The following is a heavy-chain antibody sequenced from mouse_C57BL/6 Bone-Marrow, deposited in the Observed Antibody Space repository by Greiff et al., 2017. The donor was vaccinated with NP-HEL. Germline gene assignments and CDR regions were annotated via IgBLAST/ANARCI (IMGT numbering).Heavy chain of an antibody. J-gene: IGHJ1*03. D-gene: IGHD1-1*01. CDR2: INPYNGGT. V-gene: IGHV1-19*01. CDR3: ARRDTVVATRWYFDV. Sequence: VQLQQSGPVLVKPGASVKMSCKASGYTFTDYYMNWVKQSHGKSLEWIGVINPYNGGTSYNQKFKGKATLTVDQSSSTAYMELNSLTSEDSAVYYCARRDTVVATRWYFDVWGTGTTVTVSS. CDR1: GYTFTDYY.